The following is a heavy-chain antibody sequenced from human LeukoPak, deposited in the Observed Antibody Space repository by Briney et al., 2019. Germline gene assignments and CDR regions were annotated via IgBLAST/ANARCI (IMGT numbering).Heavy chain of an antibody. V-gene: IGHV3-74*01. CDR1: GFTFSGYR. D-gene: IGHD4-17*01. CDR2: INTDATIT. Sequence: GGSLRLSCAASGFTFSGYRMHWVRQPPGKGLEWVSHINTDATITNYADSVRGRFTISRDDAKNTLYLQMNSLRAEDTAVYYCARGAGVGSYSDIDYWGQGTLVTVSS. J-gene: IGHJ4*02. CDR3: ARGAGVGSYSDIDY.